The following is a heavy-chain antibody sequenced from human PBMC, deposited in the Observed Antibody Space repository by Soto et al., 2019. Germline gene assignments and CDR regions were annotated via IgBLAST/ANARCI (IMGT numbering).Heavy chain of an antibody. D-gene: IGHD2-15*01. V-gene: IGHV3-64D*08. CDR2: ISTGGGST. Sequence: GGSLRLSCSVSGFTFSLYGMHWVRQAPGKGLEYVSAISTGGGSTYHADSVKGRFTISRDNSKNALYLQMSSLRAEDTAVYYCVKPSVAEGYCSGGTCHGPFDYWAQRILVTVSS. CDR3: VKPSVAEGYCSGGTCHGPFDY. J-gene: IGHJ4*02. CDR1: GFTFSLYG.